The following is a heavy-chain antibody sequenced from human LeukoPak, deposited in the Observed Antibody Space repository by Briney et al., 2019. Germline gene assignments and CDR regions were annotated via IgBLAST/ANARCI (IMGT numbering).Heavy chain of an antibody. CDR1: GGSISSSSYY. V-gene: IGHV4-39*01. CDR2: IYYSGST. J-gene: IGHJ5*02. Sequence: SETLSLTCTVSGGSISSSSYYWGWIRPPPGKGLEWIGSIYYSGSTYYNPSLKSRVTISVDTSKNQFSLKLSSVTAADTAVYYCARNDYCDSSRPVSWGQGTLVTVSS. D-gene: IGHD3-22*01. CDR3: ARNDYCDSSRPVS.